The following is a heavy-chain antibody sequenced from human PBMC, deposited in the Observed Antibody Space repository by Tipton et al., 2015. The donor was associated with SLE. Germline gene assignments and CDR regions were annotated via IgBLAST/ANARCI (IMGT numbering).Heavy chain of an antibody. CDR2: IYYTGTT. CDR3: ARLSSGTGDFEH. CDR1: GSSITSSSHY. V-gene: IGHV4-39*06. D-gene: IGHD7-27*01. J-gene: IGHJ4*02. Sequence: LSLTCSISGSSITSSSHYWGWIRQPPGKGLEWIGSIYYTGTTYYNPSLKSRVTISVETSKTHFPLKRSFVTAADTAMYYCARLSSGTGDFEHWGQGTLVVVSS.